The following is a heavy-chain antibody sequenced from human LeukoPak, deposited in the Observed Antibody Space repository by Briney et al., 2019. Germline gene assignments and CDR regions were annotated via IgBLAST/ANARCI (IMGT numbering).Heavy chain of an antibody. J-gene: IGHJ4*02. CDR3: AKDHTIFGVVIFDY. D-gene: IGHD3-3*01. CDR2: ISGSGGST. V-gene: IGHV3-23*01. CDR1: GFTFSTYA. Sequence: PGGSLRLSCAASGFTFSTYAMSWVRQAPGKGLEWVSAISGSGGSTYYADSVKGRFTISRDNSKNTLYLQMNSLRAEDTAVYYCAKDHTIFGVVIFDYWGQGTLVTVSS.